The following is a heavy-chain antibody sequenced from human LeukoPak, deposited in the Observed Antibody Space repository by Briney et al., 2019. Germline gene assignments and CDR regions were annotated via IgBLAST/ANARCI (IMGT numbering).Heavy chain of an antibody. CDR3: ARDSSGWVPGAFDI. CDR1: GGSISSYY. J-gene: IGHJ3*02. D-gene: IGHD6-19*01. Sequence: PSETLSLTCTVSGGSISSYYWSWIRQPPGKGLEWIGYIYYSGSTNYNPSLKSRVTISVDTSKNQFSLKLSSVTAADTAVYYCARDSSGWVPGAFDIWGQGTMVTVSS. CDR2: IYYSGST. V-gene: IGHV4-59*01.